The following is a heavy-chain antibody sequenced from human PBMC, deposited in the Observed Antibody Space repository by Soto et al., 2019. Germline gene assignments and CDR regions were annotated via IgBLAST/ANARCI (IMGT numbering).Heavy chain of an antibody. CDR2: VYYTGNT. CDR3: ARSGHPFGGVV. V-gene: IGHV4-59*07. Sequence: SDTLSLTCTVSGASMSNYYGSWIRQPPGKGLEHIGYVYYTGNTNYNPSLKSRVTISVDTSNNQFSLKLTSVTTADTAIYYCARSGHPFGGVVWGRRILFTAS. J-gene: IGHJ4*02. CDR1: GASMSNYY. D-gene: IGHD3-16*01.